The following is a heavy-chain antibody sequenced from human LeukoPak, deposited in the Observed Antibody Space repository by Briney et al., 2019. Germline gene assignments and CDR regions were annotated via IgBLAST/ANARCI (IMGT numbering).Heavy chain of an antibody. D-gene: IGHD4-17*01. CDR2: ISYDGSNK. CDR3: AKGPPPKMTTATTYPFGFDY. Sequence: GGSLRLSCAASGFTFSSYGMHWVRQAPGKGLEWVAVISYDGSNKYYADSVKGRFTISRDNSKNTLYLQMNSLRAEDTAVYYCAKGPPPKMTTATTYPFGFDYWGQGTLVTVSS. J-gene: IGHJ4*02. V-gene: IGHV3-30*18. CDR1: GFTFSSYG.